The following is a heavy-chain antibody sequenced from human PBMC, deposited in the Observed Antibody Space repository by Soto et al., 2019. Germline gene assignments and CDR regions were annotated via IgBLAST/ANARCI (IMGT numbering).Heavy chain of an antibody. Sequence: GGSLRLSCAASGFTFSSYSMNWVRQAPGKGLEWVSSISSSSSYVYYADSVKGRFTISRDNAKNSLYLQMNSLRAEDTAVYYCARDRDSSSWYGWFDPWGQGTLVTVSS. D-gene: IGHD6-13*01. J-gene: IGHJ5*02. CDR2: ISSSSSYV. V-gene: IGHV3-21*01. CDR3: ARDRDSSSWYGWFDP. CDR1: GFTFSSYS.